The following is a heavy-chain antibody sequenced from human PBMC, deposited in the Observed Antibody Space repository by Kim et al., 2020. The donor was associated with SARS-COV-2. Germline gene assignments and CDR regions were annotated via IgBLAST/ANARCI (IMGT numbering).Heavy chain of an antibody. J-gene: IGHJ4*01. V-gene: IGHV3-30*03. Sequence: GGSLRLSCAASGFTFSSYGMHWVRQAPGKGLEWVAVISYDGSNKYYADSVKGRFTISRDNSKNTLYLQMNSLRAEDTAVYYCASNSNIAAAGRVSGDHWG. CDR1: GFTFSSYG. CDR3: ASNSNIAAAGRVSGDH. CDR2: ISYDGSNK. D-gene: IGHD6-13*01.